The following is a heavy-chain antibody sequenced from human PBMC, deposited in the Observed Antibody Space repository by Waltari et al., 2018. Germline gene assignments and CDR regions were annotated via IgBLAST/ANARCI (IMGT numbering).Heavy chain of an antibody. J-gene: IGHJ6*02. CDR1: GFTVSSNS. V-gene: IGHV3-53*01. CDR2: TYSGAEV. CDR3: ARDVAMGLFGIPDHHGWDV. Sequence: EVPLVASGGGLIPPGGSLRLPCAAPGFTVSSNSMNWLRHATGKGLEWVSGTYSGAEVHYGDSVKGRFTISRDKNKNTVDLQMNTLRIEDTAIYYCARDVAMGLFGIPDHHGWDVWGQGTTVIVSS. D-gene: IGHD3-10*01.